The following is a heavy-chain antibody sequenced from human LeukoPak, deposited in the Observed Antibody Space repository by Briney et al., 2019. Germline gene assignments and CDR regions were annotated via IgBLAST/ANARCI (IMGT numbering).Heavy chain of an antibody. Sequence: SETLSLNCAVYGGSFSGYYWSWLRQPPGKGREWIGEINHSGSTNYNPSLKSRVTISVDTSKNQFSLKLSSVTAADTAVYYCARAAGEDTAWHGGSDYWGQGTLVTVSS. J-gene: IGHJ4*02. CDR2: INHSGST. V-gene: IGHV4-34*01. CDR1: GGSFSGYY. CDR3: ARAAGEDTAWHGGSDY. D-gene: IGHD5-18*01.